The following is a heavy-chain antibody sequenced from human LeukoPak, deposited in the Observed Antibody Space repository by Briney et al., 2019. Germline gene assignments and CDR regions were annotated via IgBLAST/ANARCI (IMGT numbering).Heavy chain of an antibody. D-gene: IGHD3-10*01. Sequence: GDSLRLSCAASGFSFTTYWKSWVRQALGMGLELLANINQDGTEKHYVCSVKGRFTISRDNAKSSLYLQMNSLRGEDTAVYYCAKLAKYFYGSETYYFFEHWGQGTPVTASS. CDR1: GFSFTTYW. CDR2: INQDGTEK. CDR3: AKLAKYFYGSETYYFFEH. V-gene: IGHV3-7*01. J-gene: IGHJ4*02.